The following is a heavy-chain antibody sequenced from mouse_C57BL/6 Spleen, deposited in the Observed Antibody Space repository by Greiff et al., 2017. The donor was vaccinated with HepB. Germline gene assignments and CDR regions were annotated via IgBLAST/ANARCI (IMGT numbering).Heavy chain of an antibody. CDR2: IDPEDGDT. CDR3: TGYSKEFAY. D-gene: IGHD2-5*01. CDR1: GFNIKDYY. J-gene: IGHJ3*01. V-gene: IGHV14-1*01. Sequence: EVQLQQSGAELVRPGASVKLSCTASGFNIKDYYMHWVKQRPEQGLEWIGRIDPEDGDTEYAPKFQGKATMTADTSSNTAYLQLSSLTSEDAAVYYCTGYSKEFAYWGQGTLVTVSA.